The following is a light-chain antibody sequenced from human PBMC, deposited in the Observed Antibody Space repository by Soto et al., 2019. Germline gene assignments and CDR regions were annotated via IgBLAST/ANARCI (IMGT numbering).Light chain of an antibody. CDR1: QSISKL. J-gene: IGKJ5*01. V-gene: IGKV1-5*03. Sequence: DIQMTQSPSTLSASVGDRVTITCRASQSISKLLALYQRKPGRAPTLLIYKASTLESGVPSRFSGSASGTEFTLTISSLQPDDFANYYCQQYNIYPLSFGQGTRLEMK. CDR3: QQYNIYPLS. CDR2: KAS.